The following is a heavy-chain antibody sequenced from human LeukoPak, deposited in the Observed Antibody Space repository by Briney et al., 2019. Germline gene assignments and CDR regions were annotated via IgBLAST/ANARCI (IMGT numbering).Heavy chain of an antibody. CDR1: GYTFTGYY. CDR3: ARAQAGSGWVTYYFDY. D-gene: IGHD6-25*01. Sequence: ASVKVSCKASGYTFTGYYMHWVRQAPGQGLEWMGWVNPNTGGSNYAQKFQGRVTMSRDTSISTAYMELSRLRSDDTAVYYCARAQAGSGWVTYYFDYWGQGTLVTVSS. J-gene: IGHJ4*02. V-gene: IGHV1-2*02. CDR2: VNPNTGGS.